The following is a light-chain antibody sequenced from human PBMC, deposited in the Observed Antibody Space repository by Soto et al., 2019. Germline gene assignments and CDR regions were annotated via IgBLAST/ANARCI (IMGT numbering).Light chain of an antibody. CDR3: SSYKSTTNFRV. CDR1: SSDIGDYNY. CDR2: DVT. Sequence: QSALTQPASVSGSPGQSITISCTGTSSDIGDYNYVSWYQHHPGKAPKLLIYDVTNRPSGVSNRFSASKSGNTASLAISGLQAEDEADYYCSSYKSTTNFRVFGTGTKLTV. V-gene: IGLV2-14*01. J-gene: IGLJ1*01.